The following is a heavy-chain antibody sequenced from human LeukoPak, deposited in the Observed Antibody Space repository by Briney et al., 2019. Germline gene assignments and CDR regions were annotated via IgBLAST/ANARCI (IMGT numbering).Heavy chain of an antibody. J-gene: IGHJ3*02. CDR2: INPNSGGT. Sequence: ASVKVSCKASGYTFTSYGISWVRQAPGQGLEWMGRINPNSGGTNYAQKFQGRVTMTRDTSISTAYMELSRLRSDDTAVYYCARGFDAFDIWGQGTMVTVSS. CDR1: GYTFTSYG. V-gene: IGHV1-2*06. CDR3: ARGFDAFDI.